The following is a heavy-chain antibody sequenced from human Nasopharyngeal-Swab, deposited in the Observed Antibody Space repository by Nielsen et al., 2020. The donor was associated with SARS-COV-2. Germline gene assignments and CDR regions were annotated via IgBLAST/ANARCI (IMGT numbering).Heavy chain of an antibody. V-gene: IGHV3-30*03. Sequence: GGSLRLSCAASGFTFSSYGMHWVRQAPGKGLEWVAVISYDGSNKYYADSVKGRFTISRDNSKNTLYLQMNSLTTDDTAVYYCARDEVQQGATTVGYLDYWGQGTLVTVSP. D-gene: IGHD4-23*01. CDR2: ISYDGSNK. J-gene: IGHJ4*02. CDR1: GFTFSSYG. CDR3: ARDEVQQGATTVGYLDY.